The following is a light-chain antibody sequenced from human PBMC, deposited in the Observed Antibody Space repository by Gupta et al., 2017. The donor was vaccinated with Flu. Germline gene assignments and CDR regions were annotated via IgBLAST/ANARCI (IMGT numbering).Light chain of an antibody. CDR1: SSDVGLYDY. CDR2: ETS. J-gene: IGLJ3*02. CDR3: CSKAGDKHGL. V-gene: IGLV2-23*01. Sequence: QSALSQPASVSGSPGQSINIACTGTSSDVGLYDYVSWYQQHPGKAPQRIRYETSKRPSGVVNRVSGSKSANTASLTISGLQAEDDADDYCCSKAGDKHGLFGGGTKVTVL.